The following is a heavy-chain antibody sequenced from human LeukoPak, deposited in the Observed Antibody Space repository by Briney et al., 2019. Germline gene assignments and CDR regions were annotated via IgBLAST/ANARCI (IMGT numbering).Heavy chain of an antibody. J-gene: IGHJ4*02. CDR2: INHSGST. CDR3: ARGPGDYVWGSYRRFDY. V-gene: IGHV4-34*01. Sequence: SETLSLTCAVYGGTFSGYHWSWIRQPPGKGLEWIGEINHSGSTNYNPSLKSRVTISVDTSKNQFSLKLSSVTAADTAVYYCARGPGDYVWGSYRRFDYWGQGTLVTVSS. D-gene: IGHD3-16*02. CDR1: GGTFSGYH.